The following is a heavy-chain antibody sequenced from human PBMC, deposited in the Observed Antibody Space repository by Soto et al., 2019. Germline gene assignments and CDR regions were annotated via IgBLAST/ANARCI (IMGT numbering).Heavy chain of an antibody. V-gene: IGHV3-30*18. J-gene: IGHJ6*02. CDR1: GFTFSSYG. CDR2: ISYDGSNK. CDR3: AKDIAMIVEYYYYGMDV. D-gene: IGHD3-22*01. Sequence: QVQLVESGGGVVQPGRSLRLSCAASGFTFSSYGMHWVRQAPGKGLEWVAVISYDGSNKYYADSVKGRFTISRDNSKNTLYLQMNSLRAEDTAVYYCAKDIAMIVEYYYYGMDVWGQGTTVTVSS.